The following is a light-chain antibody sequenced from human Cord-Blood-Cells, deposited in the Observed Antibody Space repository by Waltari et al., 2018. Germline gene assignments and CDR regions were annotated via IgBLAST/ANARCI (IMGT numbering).Light chain of an antibody. Sequence: DIQLTQSPSFLSASVGDSVTITCRASQGISSYLAWYQQKPGNAPKLLIYASSTLQSGVPSRFSGSGSGTEFTLTISGLQPEDFATYYCQQLNSYPPLTFGGGTKVEIK. V-gene: IGKV1-9*01. CDR2: ASS. CDR1: QGISSY. CDR3: QQLNSYPPLT. J-gene: IGKJ4*01.